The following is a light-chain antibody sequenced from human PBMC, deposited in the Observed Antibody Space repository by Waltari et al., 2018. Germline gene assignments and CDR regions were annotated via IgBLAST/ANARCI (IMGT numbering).Light chain of an antibody. CDR1: QSVSSF. J-gene: IGKJ5*01. Sequence: EIVFTQSPATLSLSPGERATLSCRASQSVSSFLAWYQQKRGQAPRLLIYDASTRATGIPARFSGSGSGTDFTLTISSLEPEDFAVYYCQQRKTWPITFGQGTRLEIK. CDR2: DAS. V-gene: IGKV3-11*01. CDR3: QQRKTWPIT.